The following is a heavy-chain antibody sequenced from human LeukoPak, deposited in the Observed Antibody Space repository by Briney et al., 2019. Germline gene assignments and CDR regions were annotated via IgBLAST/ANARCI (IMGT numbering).Heavy chain of an antibody. Sequence: SGTLSLTCAVSGASFSRYSWSWVRQSPGKGLEWIGYIYYSGSTRYNPSLKSRVSISVDTAKDQISLKLSSVTAADTAVYYCARGRGGSGTYPGIDFWGQGTLVTVSS. D-gene: IGHD2-15*01. CDR2: IYYSGST. CDR1: GASFSRYS. J-gene: IGHJ4*02. V-gene: IGHV4-59*01. CDR3: ARGRGGSGTYPGIDF.